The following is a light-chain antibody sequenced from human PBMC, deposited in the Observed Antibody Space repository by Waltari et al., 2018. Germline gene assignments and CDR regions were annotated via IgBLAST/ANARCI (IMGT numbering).Light chain of an antibody. CDR1: QTITNW. Sequence: IQMTQSPSTLSASVGDRVTITCRASQTITNWLAWYQQKPGKAPQLLIQRASVLQSGVPSRFIGSGSGTDFTLTISSLQADDFATYYCQQYETYSPYTFGQGTKVDLK. CDR2: RAS. CDR3: QQYETYSPYT. V-gene: IGKV1-5*03. J-gene: IGKJ2*01.